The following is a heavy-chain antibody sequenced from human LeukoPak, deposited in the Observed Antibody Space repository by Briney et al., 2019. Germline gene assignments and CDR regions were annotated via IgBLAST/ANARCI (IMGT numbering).Heavy chain of an antibody. J-gene: IGHJ4*02. CDR3: ARDYADYVGYFFFDY. V-gene: IGHV3-23*01. CDR1: GFTFNNYA. Sequence: GGSLRLSCAASGFTFNNYAMNWVRQAPGKGLEWVSSISGGGETTYYADSAKGRFTISRDNSNSTLYLQMNGLRAEDTAVYYCARDYADYVGYFFFDYWGQGTLVTVSS. D-gene: IGHD4-17*01. CDR2: ISGGGETT.